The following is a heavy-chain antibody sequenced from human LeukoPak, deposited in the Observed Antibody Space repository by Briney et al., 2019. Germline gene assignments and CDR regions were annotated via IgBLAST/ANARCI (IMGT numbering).Heavy chain of an antibody. CDR2: IYSGGST. CDR1: GFTVSSNY. CDR3: AKGVWSGYYVYYYYYYMDV. J-gene: IGHJ6*03. Sequence: GGSLRLSCAASGFTVSSNYMSWVRQAPGKGLEWVSVIYSGGSTYYADSVKGRFTISRDNSKNTLYLQMNSLRAEDTAVYYCAKGVWSGYYVYYYYYYMDVWGKGTTVTVSS. V-gene: IGHV3-53*01. D-gene: IGHD3-3*01.